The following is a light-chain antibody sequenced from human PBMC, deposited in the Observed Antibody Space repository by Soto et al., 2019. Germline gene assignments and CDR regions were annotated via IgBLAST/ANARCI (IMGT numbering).Light chain of an antibody. V-gene: IGLV2-14*01. CDR1: SSDIGDYDY. Sequence: QSALTQPASVSGSPGQSITISCTGTSSDIGDYDYVSWYQHLPGKAPKLLIFDVTHRPSGVSDRFSDSKSGNTASLTISGVRPEDEADYYCCSYTDIALDVVFGGGTQLTVL. CDR3: CSYTDIALDVV. CDR2: DVT. J-gene: IGLJ2*01.